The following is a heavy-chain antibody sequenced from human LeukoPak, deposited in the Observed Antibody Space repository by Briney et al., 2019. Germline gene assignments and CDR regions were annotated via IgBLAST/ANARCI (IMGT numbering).Heavy chain of an antibody. D-gene: IGHD3-22*01. Sequence: GGSLRLPCVASGFTFSSYAMSWVRQAPGKGLEWVSAISGSGGSTYYADSVKGRFTISRDNSKNTLYLQMNSLRAEDTAVYYCAKDGLYYDSSGFDYWGQGTLVTVSS. V-gene: IGHV3-23*01. J-gene: IGHJ4*02. CDR1: GFTFSSYA. CDR3: AKDGLYYDSSGFDY. CDR2: ISGSGGST.